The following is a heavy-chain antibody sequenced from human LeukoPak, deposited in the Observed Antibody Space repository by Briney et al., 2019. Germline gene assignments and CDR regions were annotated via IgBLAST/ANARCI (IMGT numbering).Heavy chain of an antibody. CDR1: GFSFSAFE. CDR3: ARGSGYALDY. V-gene: IGHV3-48*03. J-gene: IGHJ4*02. CDR2: ISTGGRTI. Sequence: GGSLRLSCAASGFSFSAFEMNWVRQAPGKGLEWISHISTGGRTIYYADSVKGRFTISRDNAKNSLYLQMNSLRGEDTGVYYCARGSGYALDYWTQGTLVTVSS. D-gene: IGHD2-15*01.